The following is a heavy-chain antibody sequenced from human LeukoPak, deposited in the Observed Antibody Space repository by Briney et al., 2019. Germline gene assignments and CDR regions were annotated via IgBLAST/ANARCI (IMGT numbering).Heavy chain of an antibody. CDR2: INPNSGGT. V-gene: IGHV1-2*06. J-gene: IGHJ4*02. CDR1: GYTFTGYY. Sequence: GASVKVSCKTSGYTFTGYYMHWVRQAPGQGLEWMGRINPNSGGTNYAQKFQGRVTMTRDTSISAAYMELSRLRSDDTAVYYCACGYPNYFDYWGQGTLVTVSS. D-gene: IGHD5-12*01. CDR3: ACGYPNYFDY.